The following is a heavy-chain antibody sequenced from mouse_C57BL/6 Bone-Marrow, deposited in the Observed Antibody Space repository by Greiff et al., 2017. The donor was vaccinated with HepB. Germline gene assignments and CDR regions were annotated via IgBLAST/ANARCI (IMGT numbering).Heavy chain of an antibody. CDR3: ARCHGASYFDY. CDR1: GYTFTSYW. D-gene: IGHD6-1*01. Sequence: VQLQQPGAELVRPGSSVKLSCKASGYTFTSYWMDWVKQRPGQGLEWIGNIYPSDSETHYNQKFKDKATLTVDKSSSTAYMQLSSLTSEDSAVYYCARCHGASYFDYWGQGTTLTVSS. J-gene: IGHJ2*01. CDR2: IYPSDSET. V-gene: IGHV1-61*01.